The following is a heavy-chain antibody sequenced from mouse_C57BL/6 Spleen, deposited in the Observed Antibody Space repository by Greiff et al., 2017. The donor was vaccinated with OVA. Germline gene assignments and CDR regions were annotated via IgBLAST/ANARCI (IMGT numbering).Heavy chain of an antibody. D-gene: IGHD2-1*01. CDR2: IDPSDSET. J-gene: IGHJ3*01. CDR3: ASYGNYVWFAD. Sequence: QVQLQQPGAELVRPGSSVKLSCTASGYTFTSYWMPWVKQRPIQGLEWIGNIDPSDSETHYNQKFKDKATLTVDKSSSTAYMQLSSLTSEDSAVYYCASYGNYVWFADWGQGTLVTVSA. V-gene: IGHV1-52*01. CDR1: GYTFTSYW.